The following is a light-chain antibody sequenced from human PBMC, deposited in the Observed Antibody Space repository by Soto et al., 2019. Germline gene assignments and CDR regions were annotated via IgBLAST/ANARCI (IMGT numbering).Light chain of an antibody. CDR3: QQYNDWPT. J-gene: IGKJ1*01. Sequence: EIVMTQSPATLSVSRGERSTLSCRASQSVSSNLAWYQLKPGRAPRLLIYGASPRATGIPARFSGSGSGTEFTITISSLQSEDFAVYYCQQYNDWPTFGQGTKVDIK. V-gene: IGKV3-15*01. CDR1: QSVSSN. CDR2: GAS.